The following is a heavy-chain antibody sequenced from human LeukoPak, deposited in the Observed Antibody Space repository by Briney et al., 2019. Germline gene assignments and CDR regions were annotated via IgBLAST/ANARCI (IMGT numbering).Heavy chain of an antibody. J-gene: IGHJ4*02. Sequence: GGSLRLSCAASGFTFSSYWMSWVRQAPGKGLEWVANIKQDGSEKYYVDSVKGRFTISRDNAKNSLYLQMNSLRAEDAAVYYCARERGIVGATSIFDYWGQGTLVTVSS. CDR3: ARERGIVGATSIFDY. D-gene: IGHD1-26*01. CDR2: IKQDGSEK. V-gene: IGHV3-7*01. CDR1: GFTFSSYW.